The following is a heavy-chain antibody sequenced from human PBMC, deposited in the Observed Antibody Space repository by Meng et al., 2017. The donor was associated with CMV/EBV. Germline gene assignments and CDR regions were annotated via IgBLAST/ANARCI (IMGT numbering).Heavy chain of an antibody. CDR1: GGSFSGYY. D-gene: IGHD2-8*02. V-gene: IGHV4-34*01. Sequence: SETLSLTCAVYGGSFSGYYWSWIRQPPGRGLEWIGEINHSGSTSYNPSLKSRVTISVDTSKNQFSLKLSSVTAADTAVYYCARGLLGRMSYGMDVWGQGTTVTVSS. CDR2: INHSGST. J-gene: IGHJ6*02. CDR3: ARGLLGRMSYGMDV.